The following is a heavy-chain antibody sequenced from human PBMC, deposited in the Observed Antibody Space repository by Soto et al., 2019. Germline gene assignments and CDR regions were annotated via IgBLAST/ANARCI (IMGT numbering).Heavy chain of an antibody. V-gene: IGHV4-31*03. Sequence: KPSETLSLTCTVSGGSISSGGYYWSWIRQHPGKGLEWIGYIYYSGSTYYNPSLKSRVTISVDTSKNQFSLKLSSVTAADTAVYYCARESSGYSSGWDPGKFDPWGQGTLVTVSS. CDR3: ARESSGYSSGWDPGKFDP. J-gene: IGHJ5*02. CDR2: IYYSGST. D-gene: IGHD6-19*01. CDR1: GGSISSGGYY.